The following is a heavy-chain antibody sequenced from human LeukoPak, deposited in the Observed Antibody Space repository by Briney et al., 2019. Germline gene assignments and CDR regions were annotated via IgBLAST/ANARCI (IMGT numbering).Heavy chain of an antibody. CDR3: ARDPYDSSGYYPY. CDR2: MNPNTGNT. Sequence: ASVMVSCKASGYTFTNYDISWVRQATGQGLEWMGWMNPNTGNTVYAQNFHDRVTLTRNTSTNTAYIELSRLRSDDTAVYYCARDPYDSSGYYPYWGQGTLVTVSS. V-gene: IGHV1-8*01. J-gene: IGHJ4*02. CDR1: GYTFTNYD. D-gene: IGHD3-22*01.